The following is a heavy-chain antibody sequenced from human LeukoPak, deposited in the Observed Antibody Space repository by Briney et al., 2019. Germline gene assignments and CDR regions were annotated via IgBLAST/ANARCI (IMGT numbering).Heavy chain of an antibody. Sequence: GRSLRLSCAASGFTFSSYGMHWVRQAPGKGLEWVAVISYDGSNKYYADSVKGRFTISRDNSKNTLYLQMNSLRAEDTAVYYCAKGEGSYGYYYYGMYVWGQGTTVTVSS. CDR2: ISYDGSNK. J-gene: IGHJ6*02. CDR3: AKGEGSYGYYYYGMYV. V-gene: IGHV3-30*18. CDR1: GFTFSSYG. D-gene: IGHD5-18*01.